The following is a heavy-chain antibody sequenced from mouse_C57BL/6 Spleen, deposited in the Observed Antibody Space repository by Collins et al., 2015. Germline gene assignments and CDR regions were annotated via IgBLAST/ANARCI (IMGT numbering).Heavy chain of an antibody. V-gene: IGHV1-50*01. Sequence: QVQLQQPGAELVKPGASVKLSCKASGYTFTSYWMQWVKQRPGQGLEWIGEIDPSDSYTNYNQKFKGKATLTVDTSSSTAYMQLSSLTSEDSAVYYCARKRDGNPYFDYWGQGTTLTVSS. CDR2: IDPSDSYT. CDR3: ARKRDGNPYFDY. J-gene: IGHJ2*01. CDR1: GYTFTSYW. D-gene: IGHD2-1*01.